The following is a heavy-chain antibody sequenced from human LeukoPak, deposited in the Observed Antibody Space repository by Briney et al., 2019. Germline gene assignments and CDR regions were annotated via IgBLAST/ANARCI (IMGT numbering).Heavy chain of an antibody. V-gene: IGHV1-18*04. CDR1: GYNFDRYG. D-gene: IGHD2-2*01. J-gene: IGHJ4*02. CDR2: VGTYNGNT. Sequence: ASVKVSCKGSGYNFDRYGVNWVRQAPGQGLERVGWVGTYNGNTFYAQKFEGRVTMTTDTSTNTVYMDLRSLRSDDTAVYYCARDLEHCRNIICSNSAYWGQGTLVTVSS. CDR3: ARDLEHCRNIICSNSAY.